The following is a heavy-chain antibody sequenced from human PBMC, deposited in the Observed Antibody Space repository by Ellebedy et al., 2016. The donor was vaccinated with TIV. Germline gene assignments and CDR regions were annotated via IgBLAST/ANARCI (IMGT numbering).Heavy chain of an antibody. D-gene: IGHD3-3*01. CDR3: ARDLRRCLEWSHDAFDI. CDR2: ISVYNGNT. V-gene: IGHV1-18*01. CDR1: GYTFTSYD. Sequence: AASVKVSCKASGYTFTSYDINWVRQAPGHGLEWMGWISVYNGNTNHAQKFQGRVTMTTDTTTSTAYMDARSLRSDDTAVYYCARDLRRCLEWSHDAFDIWGQGTMVTVSS. J-gene: IGHJ3*02.